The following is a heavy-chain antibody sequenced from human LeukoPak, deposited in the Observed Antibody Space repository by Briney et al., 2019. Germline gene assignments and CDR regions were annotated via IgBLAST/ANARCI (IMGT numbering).Heavy chain of an antibody. V-gene: IGHV4-59*01. J-gene: IGHJ4*02. Sequence: SETLSLTCTVSGGSISSYYWSWIRQPPGKGLEWIGYIYYSGSTNYNPSLKSRVTISVDTSKNQFSLKLSSVTAADTAVYYCAREGSRRYGSGSFFDYWGQGTLVTVSS. CDR3: AREGSRRYGSGSFFDY. D-gene: IGHD3-10*01. CDR1: GGSISSYY. CDR2: IYYSGST.